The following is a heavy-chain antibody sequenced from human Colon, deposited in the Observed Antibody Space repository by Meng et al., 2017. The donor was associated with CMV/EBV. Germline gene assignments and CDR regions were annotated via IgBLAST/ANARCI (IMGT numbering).Heavy chain of an antibody. V-gene: IGHV3-21*01. J-gene: IGHJ4*02. CDR2: ISSLSNDI. D-gene: IGHD2-21*01. CDR1: GFTFSSHW. Sequence: GESLKISCAASGFTFSSHWMHWVRQAPGKGLEWVSSISSLSNDIYYSDTVKGRFTISRDNAKNSLYLEMNSLGAEDTAVYFCARGCVTPCGGLSLWGQGTLVTVSS. CDR3: ARGCVTPCGGLSL.